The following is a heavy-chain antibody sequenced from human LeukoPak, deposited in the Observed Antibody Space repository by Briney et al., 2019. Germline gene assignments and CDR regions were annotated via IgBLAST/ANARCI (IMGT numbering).Heavy chain of an antibody. V-gene: IGHV3-23*01. CDR2: ISGTGGST. CDR3: ARGGGYYDSSGYDGFDP. CDR1: GFTFSSYA. J-gene: IGHJ5*02. D-gene: IGHD3-22*01. Sequence: GGSLRLSCAASGFTFSSYAMSWVRQAPGKGLEWVSVISGTGGSTYYADSVKGRFTISRDNSKNTLYLQMNSLRAEDTAVYYCARGGGYYDSSGYDGFDPWGQGTLVTVSS.